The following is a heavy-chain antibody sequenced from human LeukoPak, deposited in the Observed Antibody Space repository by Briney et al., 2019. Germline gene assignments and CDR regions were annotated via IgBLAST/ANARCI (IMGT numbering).Heavy chain of an antibody. J-gene: IGHJ5*02. CDR3: ARDVKLWTQLWSLCWFDP. Sequence: ASVKVSCKASGGTVSSYAISWARQAPGQGLEWMGRIIPIFGIANYAQKFQGRVTITADKSTSTAYMELSSLRSEDTAVYYCARDVKLWTQLWSLCWFDPGGKGTLVTVSS. V-gene: IGHV1-69*04. D-gene: IGHD5-18*01. CDR2: IIPIFGIA. CDR1: GGTVSSYA.